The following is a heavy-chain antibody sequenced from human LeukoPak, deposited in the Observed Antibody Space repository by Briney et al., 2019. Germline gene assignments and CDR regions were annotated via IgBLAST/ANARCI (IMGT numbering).Heavy chain of an antibody. CDR3: ATAIAAAGSGYYFDY. J-gene: IGHJ4*02. Sequence: GGSLRLSCAASGFTFSSYAMHWVRQAPGKGLEWVAVISYDGSNKYYADSVKGRFTISRDNSKNTLYMQMNSLRAEDTAVYYCATAIAAAGSGYYFDYWGQGTLVTVSS. CDR1: GFTFSSYA. V-gene: IGHV3-30-3*01. D-gene: IGHD6-13*01. CDR2: ISYDGSNK.